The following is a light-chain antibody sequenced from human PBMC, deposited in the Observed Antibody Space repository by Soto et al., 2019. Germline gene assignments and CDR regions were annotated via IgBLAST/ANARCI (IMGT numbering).Light chain of an antibody. Sequence: DIQMTQSPSSLSASIGDRVTVTCRASQGIGNDLGWYQQKPGKAPKRLIFAASSLQSGVPSRFSGSGSGTDFSLTISSLQPVDSATYFCQQYNDFQYTFGPGTKLEI. CDR1: QGIGND. V-gene: IGKV1-17*01. J-gene: IGKJ2*01. CDR3: QQYNDFQYT. CDR2: AAS.